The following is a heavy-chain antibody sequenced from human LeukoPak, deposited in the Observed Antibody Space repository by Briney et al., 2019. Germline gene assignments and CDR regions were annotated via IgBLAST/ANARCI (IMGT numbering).Heavy chain of an antibody. Sequence: PGGSLRLSCVASGFSFSTYGMSWVRQVPGKGLEWVAGFGRGADPHYADSVKGRFTVSRDESRNTMYLQMNNVRVEDTALYYCAKGATGQSSFDFWGRGTLVSVSS. V-gene: IGHV3-23*01. J-gene: IGHJ2*01. CDR2: FGRGADP. CDR3: AKGATGQSSFDF. CDR1: GFSFSTYG. D-gene: IGHD1-1*01.